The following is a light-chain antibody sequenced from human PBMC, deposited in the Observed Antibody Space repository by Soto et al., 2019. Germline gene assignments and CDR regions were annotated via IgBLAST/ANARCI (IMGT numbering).Light chain of an antibody. CDR2: AVT. CDR3: SSFTSSTTLL. V-gene: IGLV2-14*01. Sequence: QSVLTQPASVSGSPGQSITISCTGTATDVSAYNYVSWYQQHPGRAPKLIIYAVTDRPSGVADRFSGSKSGDTASLTISGLQAEDEAHYYCSSFTSSTTLLFGGGTKLTVL. CDR1: ATDVSAYNY. J-gene: IGLJ2*01.